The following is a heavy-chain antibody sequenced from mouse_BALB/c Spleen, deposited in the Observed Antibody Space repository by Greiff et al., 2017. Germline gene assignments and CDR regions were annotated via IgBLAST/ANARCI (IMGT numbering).Heavy chain of an antibody. J-gene: IGHJ4*01. CDR2: ISNGGGST. CDR3: ARRLGLGDYAMDY. Sequence: EVHLVESGGGLVQPGGSLKLSCAASGFTFSSYTMSWVRQTPEKRLEWVAYISNGGGSTYYPDTVKGRFTISRDNAKNTLYLQMSSLKSEDTAMYYCARRLGLGDYAMDYWGQGTSVTVSS. CDR1: GFTFSSYT. D-gene: IGHD4-1*01. V-gene: IGHV5-12-2*01.